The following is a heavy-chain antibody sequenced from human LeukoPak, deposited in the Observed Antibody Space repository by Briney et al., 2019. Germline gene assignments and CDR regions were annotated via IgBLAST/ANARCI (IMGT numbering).Heavy chain of an antibody. D-gene: IGHD5-18*01. CDR1: GGSISSYY. V-gene: IGHV4-59*01. J-gene: IGHJ3*02. Sequence: SETLSLTCTVSGGSISSYYWSWIRQPPGKGLELIGYIYYSGSTNYNPSLKSRVTISVDTSKNQFSLKLSPVTAADTAVYYCARVWIQLWSDAFDIWGQGTMVTVSS. CDR2: IYYSGST. CDR3: ARVWIQLWSDAFDI.